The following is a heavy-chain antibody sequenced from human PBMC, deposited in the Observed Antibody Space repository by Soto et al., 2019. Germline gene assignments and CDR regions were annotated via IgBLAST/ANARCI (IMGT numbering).Heavy chain of an antibody. V-gene: IGHV4-4*02. CDR2: IYHSGST. Sequence: SETLSLTCAVSGVSISSSNWLSWVRQPPGKGLEWIGEIYHSGSTNYNPSLKSRVTISVDKSKNQFSLKLSSVTAADTAVYYCARGIDYYGSGSYLRYYYGMDVWGQGTTVTVSS. J-gene: IGHJ6*02. CDR1: GVSISSSNW. D-gene: IGHD3-10*01. CDR3: ARGIDYYGSGSYLRYYYGMDV.